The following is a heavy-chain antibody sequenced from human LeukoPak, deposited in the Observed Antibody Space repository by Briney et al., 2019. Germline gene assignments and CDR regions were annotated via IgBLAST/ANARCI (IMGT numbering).Heavy chain of an antibody. CDR3: ARDSGYDSDAFAI. J-gene: IGHJ3*02. CDR1: GGSISTYY. V-gene: IGHV4-59*01. D-gene: IGHD5-12*01. CDR2: VFYSGNT. Sequence: PSETLSLTCTVSGGSISTYYWSWIRQPPGRGLEWIGYVFYSGNTRYNPSLKSRVSISIDTSKNQSSLKLSSVTAADTAVYYCARDSGYDSDAFAIWGQGTVVTVSS.